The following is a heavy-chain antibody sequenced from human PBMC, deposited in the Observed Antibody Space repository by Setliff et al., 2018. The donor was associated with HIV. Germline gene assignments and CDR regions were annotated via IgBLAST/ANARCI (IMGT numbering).Heavy chain of an antibody. Sequence: SETLSLTCVVSGASIRSSKWWSWVRQSPGKRLQWIGYIYSSGSTNYNPSFKRRVTISVDTSKNQFSLHLGSVTAADTALYFCATSLPLPNRGGIYYYYMDVWGKGTTVTVSS. J-gene: IGHJ6*03. V-gene: IGHV4-4*02. CDR3: ATSLPLPNRGGIYYYYMDV. CDR2: IYSSGST. D-gene: IGHD3-16*01. CDR1: GASIRSSKW.